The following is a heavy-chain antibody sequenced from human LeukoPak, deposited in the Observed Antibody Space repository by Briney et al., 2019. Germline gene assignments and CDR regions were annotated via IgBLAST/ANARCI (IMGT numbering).Heavy chain of an antibody. CDR3: ARNWSLDY. V-gene: IGHV3-21*06. CDR2: ISSSGSDI. CDR1: GFSFSTYS. Sequence: PGGSLRLSCAASGFSFSTYSMNWVRQAPGKGLEWVSSISSSGSDIYYADSVKGRFTISRDNAENSLYLQMNSLRAEDTAVYYCARNWSLDYWGQGSLVTVSS. D-gene: IGHD3-16*02. J-gene: IGHJ4*02.